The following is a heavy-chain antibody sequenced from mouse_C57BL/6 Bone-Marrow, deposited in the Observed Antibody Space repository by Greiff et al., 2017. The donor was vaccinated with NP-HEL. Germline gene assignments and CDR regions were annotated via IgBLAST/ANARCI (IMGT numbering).Heavy chain of an antibody. CDR2: ISSGSSTI. D-gene: IGHD1-1*01. Sequence: EVKLVESGGGLVKPGGSLKLSCAASGFTFSDYGMHWVRQAPEKGLEWVAYISSGSSTIYYADTVKGRFTISRDNAKNTLFLQMTSRRSEDTAMYYGERQGRITTVVAPYAMDYWGQGTSVTVSS. CDR1: GFTFSDYG. V-gene: IGHV5-17*01. J-gene: IGHJ4*01. CDR3: ERQGRITTVVAPYAMDY.